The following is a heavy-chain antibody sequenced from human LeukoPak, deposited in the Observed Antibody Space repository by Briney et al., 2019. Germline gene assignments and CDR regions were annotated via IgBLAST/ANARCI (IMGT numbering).Heavy chain of an antibody. CDR1: GGSISSSGSS. J-gene: IGHJ5*02. CDR3: ARARNWFDP. CDR2: IYRTGTT. Sequence: SETLSLTCTVSGGSISSSGSSWGWIRQPPGKGLEWLGNIYRTGTTYYSPSLKSRVTISVDTSKNQFSLKLSSVTAADTAVYYCARARNWFDPWGQGTLVTVSS. V-gene: IGHV4-39*07.